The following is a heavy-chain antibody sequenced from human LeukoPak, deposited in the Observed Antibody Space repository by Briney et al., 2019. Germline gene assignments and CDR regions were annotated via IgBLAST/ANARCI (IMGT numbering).Heavy chain of an antibody. Sequence: GGSLRLSCAASGFTVSSNYMNWVRQAPGKGLEWVSSISSSSSYIYYADSVKGRFTISRDNAKNSLYLQMNSLRAEDTAVYYCARDGQENYDFWSGYYEWFDPWGQGTLVTVSS. CDR3: ARDGQENYDFWSGYYEWFDP. V-gene: IGHV3-21*01. CDR1: GFTVSSNY. J-gene: IGHJ5*02. CDR2: ISSSSSYI. D-gene: IGHD3-3*01.